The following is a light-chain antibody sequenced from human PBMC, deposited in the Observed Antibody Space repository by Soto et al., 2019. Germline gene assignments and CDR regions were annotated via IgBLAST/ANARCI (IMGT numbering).Light chain of an antibody. J-gene: IGKJ3*01. CDR1: QRVSSGF. CDR2: DAS. V-gene: IGKV3-20*01. Sequence: EIVLTQSPGTLSLSPGERATLSCKASQRVSSGFLAWYQQKPSQAPRLLIYDASTRATDIPDRFSGSGSGTDFTLTISRLEPEDFAVYYCQQYGSSPFTFGPGTKVDIK. CDR3: QQYGSSPFT.